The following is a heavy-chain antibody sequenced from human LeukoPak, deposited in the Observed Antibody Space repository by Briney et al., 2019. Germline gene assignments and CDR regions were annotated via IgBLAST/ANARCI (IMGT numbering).Heavy chain of an antibody. D-gene: IGHD6-13*01. CDR2: ISYDGSNK. CDR1: GFTFSSYG. Sequence: GRSLRLSCAASGFTFSSYGMHWVRQAPGKGLERVALISYDGSNKYYADSVKGRFTISRDNSKNTLYLQMNSLRAEDTALYYCAKDRSSSWSLDYWGQGTLVTVSS. CDR3: AKDRSSSWSLDY. J-gene: IGHJ4*02. V-gene: IGHV3-30*18.